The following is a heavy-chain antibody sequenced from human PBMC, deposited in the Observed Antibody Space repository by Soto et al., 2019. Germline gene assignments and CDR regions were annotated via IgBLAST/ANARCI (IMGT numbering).Heavy chain of an antibody. J-gene: IGHJ3*02. V-gene: IGHV4-30-2*05. CDR1: GGSISSGGYS. Sequence: PSETLSLTCAVSGGSISSGGYSWSWIRQPPGKGLEWIGYIYYSGSTYYNPSLKSRVTISVDTSKNQFSLKLSSVTAADTAVYYCARVSSRMINAFDIWGQGTMVTVSS. CDR3: ARVSSRMINAFDI. D-gene: IGHD3-16*01. CDR2: IYYSGST.